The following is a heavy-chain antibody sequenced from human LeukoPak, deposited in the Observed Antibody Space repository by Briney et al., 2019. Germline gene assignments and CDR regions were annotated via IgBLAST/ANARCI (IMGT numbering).Heavy chain of an antibody. CDR3: TTDIWELPTFDY. D-gene: IGHD1-26*01. J-gene: IGHJ4*02. V-gene: IGHV3-15*01. CDR1: GFTFSNAW. Sequence: GRSLRLSSAASGFTFSNAWMSWVRQAPGKGLEWVGHIKSKTDGGTTDYAAPVKGRFTISRDDSKNTLYLQMNSLKTEDTAVYYCTTDIWELPTFDYWGQGTLVTVSS. CDR2: IKSKTDGGTT.